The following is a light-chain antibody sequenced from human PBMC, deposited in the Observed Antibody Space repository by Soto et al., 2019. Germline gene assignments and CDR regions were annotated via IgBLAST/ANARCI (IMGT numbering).Light chain of an antibody. Sequence: EIVLTQSPGTLSLSPGERATLSCRASQSVSSRYLAWYQQKPGQAPRLLIYGAFNRATGIPDRFSGSGSGTDFTLSISRLEPEDFAVYYCQQYCSSPPEYIFGQGTKLEIK. CDR3: QQYCSSPPEYI. CDR1: QSVSSRY. CDR2: GAF. J-gene: IGKJ2*01. V-gene: IGKV3-20*01.